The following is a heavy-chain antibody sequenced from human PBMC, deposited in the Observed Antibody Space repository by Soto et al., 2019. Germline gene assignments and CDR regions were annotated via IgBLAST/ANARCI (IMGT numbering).Heavy chain of an antibody. Sequence: QVQLQESGSGLVKPSQTLVLTCTVSGDSISRDGSSWSWLRQPPGKGLEWIGYIYHSGATYYNPSLKSLVTTSVDKPKNQFSLSLASVTAADTALYYCAREMSYYFDSWGHGTLVTVSS. CDR1: GDSISRDGSS. V-gene: IGHV4-30-2*01. J-gene: IGHJ4*01. CDR2: IYHSGAT. CDR3: AREMSYYFDS.